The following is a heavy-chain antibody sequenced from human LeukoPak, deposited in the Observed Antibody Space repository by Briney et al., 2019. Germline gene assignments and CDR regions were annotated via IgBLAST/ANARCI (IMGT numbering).Heavy chain of an antibody. D-gene: IGHD6-6*01. J-gene: IGHJ4*02. Sequence: PGRSLRLSCAASGFTFSSYAMHWVRQAPGKGLEWVAVISYDGSNKYYADSVKGRFTISRDNSKNTLYLQMNGLRAEDTAVYYCARVVAARPSPDYWGQGTLVTVSS. CDR2: ISYDGSNK. CDR1: GFTFSSYA. V-gene: IGHV3-30*01. CDR3: ARVVAARPSPDY.